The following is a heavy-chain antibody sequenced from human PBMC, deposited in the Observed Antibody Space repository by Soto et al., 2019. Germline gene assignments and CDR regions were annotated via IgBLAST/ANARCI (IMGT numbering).Heavy chain of an antibody. D-gene: IGHD1-26*01. V-gene: IGHV4-59*01. Sequence: XETLSVSTTDSSGSIRSSDWSWIRQPPGKGLEWIGYIYYSGSTNYNPSLKGRVTISVDTSKNQFSLKLSSVTAADTPVYYCARAARIVGATKGLRYFDDWGQGTLVTVSS. CDR1: SGSIRSSD. CDR2: IYYSGST. J-gene: IGHJ4*02. CDR3: ARAARIVGATKGLRYFDD.